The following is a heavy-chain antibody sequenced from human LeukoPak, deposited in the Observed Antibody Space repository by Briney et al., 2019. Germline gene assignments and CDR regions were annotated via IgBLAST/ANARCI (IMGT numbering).Heavy chain of an antibody. CDR3: AKDHTGYSSSWYGWAFDY. CDR1: GFTFSSYA. V-gene: IGHV3-23*01. CDR2: ISGSGGST. D-gene: IGHD6-13*01. J-gene: IGHJ4*02. Sequence: GGSLRLSCAASGFTFSSYAMSWVRQAPGKGLEWVSAISGSGGSTYYADSVKGRFTISRDNSKNTLYLQMNSLRAEDTAVYYCAKDHTGYSSSWYGWAFDYWGQGTLVTVSS.